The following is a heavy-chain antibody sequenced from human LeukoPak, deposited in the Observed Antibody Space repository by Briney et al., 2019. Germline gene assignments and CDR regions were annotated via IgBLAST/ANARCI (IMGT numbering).Heavy chain of an antibody. CDR2: ISYDGSNK. D-gene: IGHD6-13*01. J-gene: IGHJ6*04. Sequence: GGSLRLSCAASGFTFSSYAMHWVRQAPGKGLEWVAVISYDGSNKYYADSVKGRFTISRDNSKNTLYLQMNSLRAEDTAVYYCARVGGIAAAGTLSKIGGSLDVWGKGTTVTVSS. CDR1: GFTFSSYA. V-gene: IGHV3-30*04. CDR3: ARVGGIAAAGTLSKIGGSLDV.